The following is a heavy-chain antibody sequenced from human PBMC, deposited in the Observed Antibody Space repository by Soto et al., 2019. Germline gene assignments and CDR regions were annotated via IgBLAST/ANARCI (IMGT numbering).Heavy chain of an antibody. Sequence: QLQLQESGPGLVKPSETLSLTCTVSGGSISGTTYYWGWIRQPPGKGLEWIGSIYYSGSTYYNPSRVTISVDTSKNQFSLKLSSVTAADTAVYYCARHGNYDINDYYQPFDYWGQGTLVTVSS. CDR3: ARHGNYDINDYYQPFDY. V-gene: IGHV4-39*01. D-gene: IGHD3-22*01. CDR2: IYYSGST. J-gene: IGHJ4*02. CDR1: GGSISGTTYY.